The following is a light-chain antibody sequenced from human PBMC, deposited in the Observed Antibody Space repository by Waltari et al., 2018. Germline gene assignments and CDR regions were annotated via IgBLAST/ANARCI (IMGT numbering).Light chain of an antibody. CDR1: TGAVGDYNY. Sequence: QSALTQPRSVSGSPGQSVTISCPGTTGAVGDYNYVSWYQEQPGQAPRLPIYDVRERPSGVPDRFSASKSGNTASLTISGLQAEDEGSYHCCSRAGSSVVFGGGTKLTVL. V-gene: IGLV2-11*01. CDR2: DVR. CDR3: CSRAGSSVV. J-gene: IGLJ2*01.